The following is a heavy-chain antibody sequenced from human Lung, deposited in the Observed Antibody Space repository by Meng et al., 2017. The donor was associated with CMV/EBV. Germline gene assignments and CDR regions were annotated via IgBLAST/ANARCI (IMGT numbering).Heavy chain of an antibody. D-gene: IGHD4-11*01. Sequence: SCAASGFTFSNYWMTWVRQAPGKGLEWVANINPDGSDKYYVDSVKGRFTISRDNAKNSLYLQMISLRAEDTAVYYCARGRVSTDYWGHGTLVTFSS. J-gene: IGHJ4*01. CDR2: INPDGSDK. V-gene: IGHV3-7*01. CDR1: GFTFSNYW. CDR3: ARGRVSTDY.